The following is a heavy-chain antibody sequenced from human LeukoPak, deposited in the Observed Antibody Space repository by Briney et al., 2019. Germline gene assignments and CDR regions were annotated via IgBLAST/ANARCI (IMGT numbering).Heavy chain of an antibody. CDR3: ARDFSLVVGASDS. CDR2: ISYDGSNK. Sequence: PGRSLRLSCAASGFTFSSYAMHWVRQAPGKGPEWVAVISYDGSNKYYADSVKGRFTISRDNSKNTLYLQMNSLRAEDTAVYYCARDFSLVVGASDSWGKGTLVTVSS. CDR1: GFTFSSYA. V-gene: IGHV3-30-3*01. D-gene: IGHD1-26*01. J-gene: IGHJ5*02.